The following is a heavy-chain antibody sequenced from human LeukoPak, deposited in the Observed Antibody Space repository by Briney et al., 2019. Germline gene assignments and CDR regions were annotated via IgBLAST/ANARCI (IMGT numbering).Heavy chain of an antibody. CDR3: AKSHTGSHAFDI. J-gene: IGHJ3*02. CDR2: ISGSGGST. D-gene: IGHD4-17*01. V-gene: IGHV3-23*01. CDR1: GFTVSSNY. Sequence: PGGSLRLSCAASGFTVSSNYMSWVRQAPGKGLEWVSAISGSGGSTYYADSVKGRFTISRDNSKNTLYLQMNSLRAEDTAVYYCAKSHTGSHAFDIWGQGTMVTVSS.